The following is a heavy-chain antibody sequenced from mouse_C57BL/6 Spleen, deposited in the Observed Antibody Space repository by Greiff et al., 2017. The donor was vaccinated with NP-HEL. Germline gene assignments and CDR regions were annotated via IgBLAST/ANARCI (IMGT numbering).Heavy chain of an antibody. J-gene: IGHJ3*01. D-gene: IGHD1-1*01. V-gene: IGHV14-1*01. CDR1: GFNIKDYY. Sequence: VTLKVSGAELVRPGASVKLSCTASGFNIKDYYMHWVKQRPEQGLEWIGRIDPEDGDTEYAPKFQGKATMTADTSSNTAYLQLSSLTSEDTAVYYCTTGPPNYYGSFAYWGQGTLVTVSA. CDR3: TTGPPNYYGSFAY. CDR2: IDPEDGDT.